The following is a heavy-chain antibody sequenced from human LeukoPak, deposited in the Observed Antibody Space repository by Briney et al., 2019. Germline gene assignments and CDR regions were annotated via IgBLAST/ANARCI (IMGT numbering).Heavy chain of an antibody. Sequence: PGGSLRLSCAASGFTFSSYAMSWVRQAPGKGPEWVSGISGSDGSTNYADSVKGRFTISRENSKNTLCLQMNSLRAEDTAVYYCAKDSAKKYDDYWGQGTLVTVSS. CDR1: GFTFSSYA. D-gene: IGHD2/OR15-2a*01. J-gene: IGHJ4*02. CDR2: ISGSDGST. CDR3: AKDSAKKYDDY. V-gene: IGHV3-23*01.